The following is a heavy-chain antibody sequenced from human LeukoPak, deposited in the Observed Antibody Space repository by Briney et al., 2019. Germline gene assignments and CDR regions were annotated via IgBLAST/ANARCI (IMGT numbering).Heavy chain of an antibody. V-gene: IGHV1-2*06. Sequence: ASVKVSCKASGYTFMNYYLHWVRQAPGQGLEWMGRINPNSGGTNYAQKFQGRVTMTRDTSISTAYMEPSRLKSDDTAVYYCAKGGTGGFDYWGQGTLVTVSS. J-gene: IGHJ4*02. CDR3: AKGGTGGFDY. CDR1: GYTFMNYY. CDR2: INPNSGGT. D-gene: IGHD7-27*01.